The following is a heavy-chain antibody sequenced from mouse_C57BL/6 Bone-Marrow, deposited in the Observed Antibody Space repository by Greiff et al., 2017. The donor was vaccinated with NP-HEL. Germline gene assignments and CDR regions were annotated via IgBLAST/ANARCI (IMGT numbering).Heavy chain of an antibody. CDR1: GYTFTSYG. Sequence: VKLQESGAELARPGASVKLSCKASGYTFTSYGLSWVKQRTGQGLEWIGEIYPRSGNTYYNEKFKGKATLTADKSSSTAYMELRSLTSEDSAVEFCERYYGSPWYFDVWGKGTTVTVSS. CDR2: IYPRSGNT. CDR3: ERYYGSPWYFDV. V-gene: IGHV1-81*01. D-gene: IGHD1-1*01. J-gene: IGHJ1*03.